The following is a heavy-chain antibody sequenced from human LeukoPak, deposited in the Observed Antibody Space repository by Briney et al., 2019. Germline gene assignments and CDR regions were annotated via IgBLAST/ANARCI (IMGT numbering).Heavy chain of an antibody. CDR1: GYSISSGYY. J-gene: IGHJ4*02. V-gene: IGHV4-38-2*02. CDR2: IYHSGST. CDR3: AREVRASLSDY. Sequence: WESLSLTCTVSGYSISSGYYWGWTRQTPGKGLEWIGSIYHSGSTYYNPSLKSRVTISVDPSKNQFYLKPVSVTAADTFLCFCAREVRASLSDYWGKGTLVTVSS. D-gene: IGHD1-26*01.